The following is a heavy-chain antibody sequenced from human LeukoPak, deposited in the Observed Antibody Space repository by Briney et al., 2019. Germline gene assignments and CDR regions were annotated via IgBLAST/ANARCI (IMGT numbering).Heavy chain of an antibody. V-gene: IGHV3-13*01. D-gene: IGHD3-22*01. J-gene: IGHJ4*02. CDR3: ARGKSGYEPHFDY. Sequence: GGSLRLSCAASGFTFSSYDMHWVRQATGKGLEWVSAIGSAGDTYYPGSVKGRFTISRENAKNSLYLQMNSLSAGDTAVYYCARGKSGYEPHFDYWGQGTLVTVSS. CDR2: IGSAGDT. CDR1: GFTFSSYD.